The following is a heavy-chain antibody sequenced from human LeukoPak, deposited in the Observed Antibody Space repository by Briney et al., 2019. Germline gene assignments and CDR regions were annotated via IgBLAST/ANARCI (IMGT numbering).Heavy chain of an antibody. Sequence: GGSLRLSCAASGFKFRSYSMNWVRQAPGKGLEWLSYISSTSSAIYYADSLKGRFTISRDNAKNSLYLQVDSLRAEDTAVYYCTRVIGSYGDSAYWGQGTLVTVSS. D-gene: IGHD3-16*01. J-gene: IGHJ4*02. CDR2: ISSTSSAI. CDR1: GFKFRSYS. CDR3: TRVIGSYGDSAY. V-gene: IGHV3-48*04.